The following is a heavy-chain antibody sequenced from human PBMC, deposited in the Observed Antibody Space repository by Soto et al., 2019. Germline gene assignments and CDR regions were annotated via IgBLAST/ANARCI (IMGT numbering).Heavy chain of an antibody. V-gene: IGHV1-2*02. J-gene: IGHJ4*02. CDR2: INPNSGGT. CDR3: ARGPLVFVVVTANPLFDY. CDR1: GYTFTGHY. D-gene: IGHD2-21*02. Sequence: ASVKVSCKSSGYTFTGHYVHWGREAPGQGLEWMGWINPNSGGTNYAQKFQGRVTMTRDTSINTAYMELSRLRSDDTALYYCARGPLVFVVVTANPLFDYWGQGTLVTVSS.